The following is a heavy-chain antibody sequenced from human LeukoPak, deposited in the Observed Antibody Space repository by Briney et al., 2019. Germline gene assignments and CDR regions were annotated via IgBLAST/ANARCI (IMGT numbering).Heavy chain of an antibody. CDR2: ISWNSDTM. V-gene: IGHV3-9*01. CDR1: GFTFEDYA. D-gene: IGHD6-19*01. Sequence: GRSLRLSCAGSGFTFEDYAMHWVRLVPGQGLEWVSGISWNSDTMGYADSVKGRFTILRDNAKKAVYLQMNNLRSEDTALYYCAPIAMPDSKGHWGQGTLVIVSS. CDR3: APIAMPDSKGH. J-gene: IGHJ4*02.